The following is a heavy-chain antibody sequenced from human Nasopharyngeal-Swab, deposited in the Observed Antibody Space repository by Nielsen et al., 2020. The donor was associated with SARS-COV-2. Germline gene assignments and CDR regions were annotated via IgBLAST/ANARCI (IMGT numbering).Heavy chain of an antibody. CDR3: ASQLGHPDS. J-gene: IGHJ5*01. Sequence: GESLKISCAASGFTFSSHWMHWVRQAPGKGLVWVSRISEDGSSTTYADSVKGRFTISRDNAKNTLILQMHSLRADDTAIYYCASQLGHPDSWGQGTLVTVSS. V-gene: IGHV3-74*01. D-gene: IGHD2-2*01. CDR1: GFTFSSHW. CDR2: ISEDGSST.